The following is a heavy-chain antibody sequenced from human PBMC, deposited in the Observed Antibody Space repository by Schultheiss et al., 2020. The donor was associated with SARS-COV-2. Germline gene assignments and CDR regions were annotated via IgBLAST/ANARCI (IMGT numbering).Heavy chain of an antibody. D-gene: IGHD3-16*01. V-gene: IGHV3-23*01. Sequence: GESLKISCAASGFTFSSYEMNWVRQAPGKGLEWVSAISGSGGSTYYADSVKGRFTISRDNSKNTLYLQMNSLRAEDTAVYYCAKSTNFAGEDAFDIWGQGTMVTVSS. CDR2: ISGSGGST. CDR3: AKSTNFAGEDAFDI. J-gene: IGHJ3*02. CDR1: GFTFSSYE.